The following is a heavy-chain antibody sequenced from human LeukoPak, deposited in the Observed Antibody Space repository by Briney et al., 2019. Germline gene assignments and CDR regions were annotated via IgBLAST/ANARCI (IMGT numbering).Heavy chain of an antibody. J-gene: IGHJ5*02. CDR3: AREHDSSGYWVHWFDP. D-gene: IGHD3-22*01. CDR2: INPNSGGT. V-gene: IGHV1-2*02. Sequence: ASVKVSCKASGYTFTGYYMHWVRQAPGQGLEWMGWINPNSGGTNYAQKSQGRVTMTRDTSISTAYMELSRLRSDDTAVYYCAREHDSSGYWVHWFDPWGQGTLVTVSS. CDR1: GYTFTGYY.